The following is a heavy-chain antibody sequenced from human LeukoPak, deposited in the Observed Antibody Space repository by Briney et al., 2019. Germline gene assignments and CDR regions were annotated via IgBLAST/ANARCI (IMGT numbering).Heavy chain of an antibody. CDR2: VYPGDSDT. Sequence: GESLKISCKGSGYSFTSYWIGWVRQMPGKGLEWMGIVYPGDSDTRYSPSFQGQVTISADKSISTAYLQWSSLKASDTAMYYCARPGSVYCSGGSCYKFDPWGQGTLVTVSS. CDR3: ARPGSVYCSGGSCYKFDP. CDR1: GYSFTSYW. V-gene: IGHV5-51*01. J-gene: IGHJ5*02. D-gene: IGHD2-15*01.